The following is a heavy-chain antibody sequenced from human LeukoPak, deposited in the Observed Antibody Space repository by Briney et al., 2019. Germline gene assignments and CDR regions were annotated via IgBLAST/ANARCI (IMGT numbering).Heavy chain of an antibody. D-gene: IGHD6-13*01. CDR2: IYHSGST. Sequence: SETLSLTCAVSGGFISSSNWWSWVRRPPGKGLEWIGEIYHSGSTNYNPSLKSRVTISVDKSRNQFSLKLSSVTAADTAVYYCARDAAGPNYGMDVWGQGTTVTVSS. V-gene: IGHV4-4*02. CDR3: ARDAAGPNYGMDV. CDR1: GGFISSSNW. J-gene: IGHJ6*02.